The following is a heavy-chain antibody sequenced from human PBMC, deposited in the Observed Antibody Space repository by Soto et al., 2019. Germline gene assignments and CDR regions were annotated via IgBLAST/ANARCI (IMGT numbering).Heavy chain of an antibody. D-gene: IGHD3-22*01. V-gene: IGHV1-69*12. Sequence: QVQLVQSGAEVKKPGSSVKVSCKASGGTFSSYAISWVRQAPGQGLEWMGGIIPIFGTANYAQKFQGRVTIPADGSTSTAYMELSSLRAEDTDVYYCARTLYDSGGETRDYWGQGTLVTVSS. J-gene: IGHJ4*02. CDR2: IIPIFGTA. CDR3: ARTLYDSGGETRDY. CDR1: GGTFSSYA.